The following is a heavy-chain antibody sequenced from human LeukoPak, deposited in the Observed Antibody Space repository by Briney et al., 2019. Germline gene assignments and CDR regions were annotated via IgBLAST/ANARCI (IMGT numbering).Heavy chain of an antibody. V-gene: IGHV3-23*01. D-gene: IGHD3-22*01. CDR3: GRADVEYYDSSGYYYDY. CDR2: LSVSGGST. Sequence: GGTLTLSCVVSGFTLSTNAMSWVRQAPGKGLEWVSTLSVSGGSTYYADSVQGRFTISRDISKNTLYLQMNSLRAEDAALYYCGRADVEYYDSSGYYYDYWGGGTLVSVSS. J-gene: IGHJ4*02. CDR1: GFTLSTNA.